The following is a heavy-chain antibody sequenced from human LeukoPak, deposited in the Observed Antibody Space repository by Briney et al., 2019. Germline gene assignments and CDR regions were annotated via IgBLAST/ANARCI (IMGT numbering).Heavy chain of an antibody. Sequence: GGSLRLSCAAAGFTFSSFSMNWVRQAPGKGQEWVSSISPSGSLISYADSVKGRFTISRDNTNNSVYLQMSSLRVEDTGIYYCANTPLKIQPAAWRQGTLVAVSS. CDR2: ISPSGSLI. V-gene: IGHV3-21*01. CDR3: ANTPLKIQPAA. J-gene: IGHJ4*02. D-gene: IGHD5-18*01. CDR1: GFTFSSFS.